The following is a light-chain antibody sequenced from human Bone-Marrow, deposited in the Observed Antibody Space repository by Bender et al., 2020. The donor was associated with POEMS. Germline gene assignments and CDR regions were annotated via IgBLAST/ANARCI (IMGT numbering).Light chain of an antibody. CDR3: CSYAGSRTWV. CDR2: DVS. V-gene: IGLV2-14*03. Sequence: QSALTQPASVSGSPGQSITISCSATSSDISGYDYVSWYQQHPGKAPKLMIYDVSDRPSGVSNRFSGSKSGDTASLTISGLQAEDEADYVCCSYAGSRTWVFGGGTKLTVL. CDR1: SSDISGYDY. J-gene: IGLJ3*02.